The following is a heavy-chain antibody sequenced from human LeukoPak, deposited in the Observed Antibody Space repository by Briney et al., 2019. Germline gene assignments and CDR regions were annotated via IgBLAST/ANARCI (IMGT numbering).Heavy chain of an antibody. V-gene: IGHV3-30*18. CDR1: GFTFSSYG. D-gene: IGHD1-26*01. Sequence: GGSLRLSCAASGFTFSSYGMHWVRQAPGKGLEWVAVISYDGSNKYYADSVKGRFTISRDNAKNALYLQMNSLRAEDTAVYYCAKDGGIIVGATLDYWGQGTLVTVSS. CDR2: ISYDGSNK. CDR3: AKDGGIIVGATLDY. J-gene: IGHJ4*02.